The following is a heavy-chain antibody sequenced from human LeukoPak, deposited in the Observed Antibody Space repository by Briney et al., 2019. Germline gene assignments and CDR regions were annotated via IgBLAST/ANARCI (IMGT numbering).Heavy chain of an antibody. CDR2: ISISGSVT. D-gene: IGHD2-15*01. Sequence: GGSLRLSCAASGFSFSDYFMSWMRQAPGKGLEWISYISISGSVTYYADSVEDRFTISRDNAKNSVFLQMNSLRVDDTAVYYCARAQGGRPYFYYYGLDVWGQGTTVTVSS. CDR1: GFSFSDYF. CDR3: ARAQGGRPYFYYYGLDV. J-gene: IGHJ6*02. V-gene: IGHV3-11*01.